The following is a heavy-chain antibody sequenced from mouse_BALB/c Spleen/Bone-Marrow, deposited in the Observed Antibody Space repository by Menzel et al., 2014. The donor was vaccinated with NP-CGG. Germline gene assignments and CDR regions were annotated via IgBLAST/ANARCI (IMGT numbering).Heavy chain of an antibody. D-gene: IGHD1-1*01. J-gene: IGHJ3*01. CDR3: ATYSYGSSYGFAY. Sequence: VQLQQSGAELVKPGASVKLSCTASGFNIKDTYMHWVKQRPEQGLEWIGRIDPANGNTKYDPKFQGKATITADTSSNTAYLQLGSLTSEDTAVYYCATYSYGSSYGFAYWGQGTLITVSA. CDR2: IDPANGNT. V-gene: IGHV14-3*02. CDR1: GFNIKDTY.